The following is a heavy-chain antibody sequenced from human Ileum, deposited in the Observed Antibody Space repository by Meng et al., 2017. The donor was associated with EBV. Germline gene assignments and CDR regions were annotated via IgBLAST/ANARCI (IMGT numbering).Heavy chain of an antibody. CDR2: IYYSGRT. D-gene: IGHD2-2*02. J-gene: IGHJ5*02. CDR3: ARVNGDCFSTICYKGWFDP. Sequence: QVQLQEFGPGLVKPSQTLSLTCTVSGGSVSSGNNYWIWIRQPPGKGLEWIGYIYYSGRTYYNPSLESRVTMSVDTSKNQFSLNLNSVTAADTAVYYCARVNGDCFSTICYKGWFDPWGQGTLVTVAS. V-gene: IGHV4-30-4*01. CDR1: GGSVSSGNNY.